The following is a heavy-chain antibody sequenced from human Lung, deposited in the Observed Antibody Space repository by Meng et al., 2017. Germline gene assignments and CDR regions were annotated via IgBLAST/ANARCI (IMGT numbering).Heavy chain of an antibody. J-gene: IGHJ4*02. D-gene: IGHD3-22*01. CDR3: ARRGRYYDSSGLFDY. Sequence: QVQLVQAGAEVKKPGASVRVSCKASGYTFTFYGISWVRQAPGQGLEWMGWSSAYNGNTKYAQKLQDRVTMTTDTSTSTAYMELRSLRSDDTAVYYCARRGRYYDSSGLFDYWGQGTLVTVPQ. V-gene: IGHV1-18*01. CDR2: SSAYNGNT. CDR1: GYTFTFYG.